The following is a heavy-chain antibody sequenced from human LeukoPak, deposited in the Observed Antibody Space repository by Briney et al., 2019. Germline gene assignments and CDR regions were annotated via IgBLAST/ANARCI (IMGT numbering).Heavy chain of an antibody. CDR1: GYTLTELS. D-gene: IGHD1-7*01. V-gene: IGHV1-18*01. CDR2: ISAYNGNT. Sequence: GASVKVSCKVSGYTLTELSMHWVRQAPGQGLEWMGWISAYNGNTNYAQKLQGRVTMTTDTSTSTAYMELRSLRSDDTAVYYCAREGRITGTTWRDAFDIWGQGTMVTVSS. CDR3: AREGRITGTTWRDAFDI. J-gene: IGHJ3*02.